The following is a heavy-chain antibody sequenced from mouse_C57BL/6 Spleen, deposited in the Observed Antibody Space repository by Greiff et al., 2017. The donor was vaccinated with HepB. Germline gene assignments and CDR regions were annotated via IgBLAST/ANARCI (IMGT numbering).Heavy chain of an antibody. CDR2: ISSGGAYI. Sequence: EVQGVESGEGLVKPGGSLKLPCAASGFTFSSYAMSWVRQTPEKRLEWVAYISSGGAYIYYAETLKGRFTISRDNGRNTLYLQMSSLKSGDLAMYYCTRDRCSGGRSFAYWGQGALVTVSA. CDR1: GFTFSSYA. D-gene: IGHD1-1*02. J-gene: IGHJ3*01. CDR3: TRDRCSGGRSFAY. V-gene: IGHV5-9-1*02.